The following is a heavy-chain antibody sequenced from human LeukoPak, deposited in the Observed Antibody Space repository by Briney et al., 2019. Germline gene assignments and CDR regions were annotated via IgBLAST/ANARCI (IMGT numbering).Heavy chain of an antibody. V-gene: IGHV3-23*01. CDR1: GFTFSNYA. Sequence: GGSLRLSCAASGFTFSNYAMSWVRQAPGKGPEWVSGISADGGGTYYADSVRGRFTISRDSFKNTVSLQMNSLRAEDTAVYYCAKDRRGKSPHYLDSWGKGTLVPVSS. CDR2: ISADGGGT. CDR3: AKDRRGKSPHYLDS. J-gene: IGHJ4*02. D-gene: IGHD3-16*01.